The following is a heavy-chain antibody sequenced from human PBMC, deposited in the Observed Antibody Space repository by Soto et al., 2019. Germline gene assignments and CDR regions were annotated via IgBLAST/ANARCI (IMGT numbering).Heavy chain of an antibody. D-gene: IGHD3-10*01. CDR1: GFNFGYYA. V-gene: IGHV3-23*01. J-gene: IGHJ4*02. Sequence: GGSLRLSCAASGFNFGYYAMFWFRQAPVKGLEWVSTIYAAGGSKYYAGSVKGRFTISRDNSRDTLFLQMDSLRVEDTAMYFCAKDMIRGDGYEDPDYWGQGTLVTVSS. CDR2: IYAAGGSK. CDR3: AKDMIRGDGYEDPDY.